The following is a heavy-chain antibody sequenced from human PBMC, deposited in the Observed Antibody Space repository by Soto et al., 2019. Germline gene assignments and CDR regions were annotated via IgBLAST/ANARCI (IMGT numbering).Heavy chain of an antibody. J-gene: IGHJ4*02. CDR2: ISCSGGST. Sequence: EVQLLESGGGLVQPGGSLRLSCAASGFTFSSYAMSWVRQAPGKGLEWVSAISCSGGSTYYADSVKGRFTISRDNSKTTLYLHMNSLRAEDTAVYYCAKGTGILALNDYWVQGTLVTVSS. V-gene: IGHV3-23*01. D-gene: IGHD2-8*02. CDR3: AKGTGILALNDY. CDR1: GFTFSSYA.